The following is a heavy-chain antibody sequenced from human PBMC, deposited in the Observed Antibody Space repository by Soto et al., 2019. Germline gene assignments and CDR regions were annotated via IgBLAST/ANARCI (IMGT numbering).Heavy chain of an antibody. D-gene: IGHD2-2*01. CDR3: ARQLPGKLDV. V-gene: IGHV5-10-1*01. CDR1: GFIFTNSL. J-gene: IGHJ6*02. CDR2: IAPGDSHT. Sequence: PGESVKISCKGSGFIFTNSLITWVRQKPGKGLEWMGRIAPGDSHTYYSPSLQGHVTISADKSISTAYLQWSSLQASDTGIYYCARQLPGKLDVWGQGTTVTVSS.